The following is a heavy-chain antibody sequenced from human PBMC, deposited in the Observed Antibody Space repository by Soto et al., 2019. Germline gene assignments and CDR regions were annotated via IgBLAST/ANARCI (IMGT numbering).Heavy chain of an antibody. D-gene: IGHD3-10*01. CDR3: ATGSRRGYGSGSHRGRHYYYGMDV. V-gene: IGHV1-69*13. Sequence: ASVKVSCKASGGSFSSYAISWVRQAPGQGLEWMGGIIPIFGTANYAQKFQGRVTITADESTSTAYMELSSLRSEDTAVYYCATGSRRGYGSGSHRGRHYYYGMDVSGQGTRGTVSS. J-gene: IGHJ6*02. CDR2: IIPIFGTA. CDR1: GGSFSSYA.